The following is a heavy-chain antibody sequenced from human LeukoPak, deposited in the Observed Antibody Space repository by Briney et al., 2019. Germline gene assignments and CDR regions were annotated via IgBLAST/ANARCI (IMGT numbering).Heavy chain of an antibody. V-gene: IGHV4-34*01. CDR3: ARGGGGNYGGPFDY. Sequence: KSSETLSLTCTVSGDSITSGGYFWSWIRQPPGKGLEWIGEINHSGSTNYNPSLKSRVTISVDTSKNQFSLKLSSVTAADTAVYYCARGGGGNYGGPFDYWGQGTLVTVSS. J-gene: IGHJ4*02. D-gene: IGHD4-23*01. CDR2: INHSGST. CDR1: GDSITSGGYF.